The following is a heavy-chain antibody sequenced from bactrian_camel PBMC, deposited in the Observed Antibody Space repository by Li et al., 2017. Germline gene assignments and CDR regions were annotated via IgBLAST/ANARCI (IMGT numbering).Heavy chain of an antibody. CDR2: IYVGRGDT. CDR1: GYTYSRYC. CDR3: AAEVNHKANCSLSYLQLDWYNY. J-gene: IGHJ4*01. D-gene: IGHD2*01. V-gene: IGHV3S1*01. Sequence: HVQLVESGGGSVQAGGSLRLSCAASGYTYSRYCMAWFRRVPEKGREGVATIYVGRGDTDYADSVKGRFTISRDNAKNTLYLQMNSLKPEDTALYYCAAEVNHKANCSLSYLQLDWYNYWGQGTQVTVS.